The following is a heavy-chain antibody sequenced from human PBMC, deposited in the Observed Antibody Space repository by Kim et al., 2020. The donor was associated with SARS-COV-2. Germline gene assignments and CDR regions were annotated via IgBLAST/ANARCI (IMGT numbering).Heavy chain of an antibody. Sequence: GGSLRLSCAASGFTFSSYAMSWVRQAPGKGLEWVSAISGSGGSTYYADSVKGRFTISRDNSKNTLYLQMNSLRAEDTAVYYCAKDRGSDSSGWYSMSDAFDIWGQGTMVTVSS. J-gene: IGHJ3*02. D-gene: IGHD6-19*01. CDR3: AKDRGSDSSGWYSMSDAFDI. CDR1: GFTFSSYA. CDR2: ISGSGGST. V-gene: IGHV3-23*01.